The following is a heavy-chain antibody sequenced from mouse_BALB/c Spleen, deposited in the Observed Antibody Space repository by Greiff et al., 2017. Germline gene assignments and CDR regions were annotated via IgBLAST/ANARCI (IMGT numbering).Heavy chain of an antibody. D-gene: IGHD1-1*01. CDR2: IDPSDSET. Sequence: QVQLQQSGPQLVRPGASVKISCKASGYSFTSYWMHWVKQRPGQGLEWIGMIDPSDSETRLNQKFKDKATLTVDKSSSTAYMQLSSPTSEDSAVYYCARDYGSGDWGQGTLVTVSA. CDR3: ARDYGSGD. CDR1: GYSFTSYW. V-gene: IGHV1S127*01. J-gene: IGHJ3*01.